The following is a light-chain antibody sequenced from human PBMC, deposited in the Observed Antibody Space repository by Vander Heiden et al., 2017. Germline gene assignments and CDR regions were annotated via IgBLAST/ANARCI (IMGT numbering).Light chain of an antibody. CDR1: SGSVSTSYY. CDR3: VLYMGSGIWV. V-gene: IGLV8-61*01. CDR2: STN. Sequence: QTVLTQEPSFSVSPGGTVTLTCGLSSGSVSTSYYPSWYQQTPGQAPRTLIYSTNTRSSGVPDRFSGSILGNKAALTITGAQADDESDFYCVLYMGSGIWVFGGGTKLTVL. J-gene: IGLJ3*02.